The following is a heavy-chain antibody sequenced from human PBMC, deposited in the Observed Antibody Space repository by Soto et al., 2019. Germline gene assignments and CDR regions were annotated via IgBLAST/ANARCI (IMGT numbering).Heavy chain of an antibody. CDR1: GGTFSTFG. J-gene: IGHJ4*02. CDR3: ARSAPMDAGDKYYYDF. V-gene: IGHV1-69*13. CDR2: IIPFFGTA. D-gene: IGHD3-16*01. Sequence: VASVKVSCKXSGGTFSTFGISGVRQAPGQGLEWMGGIIPFFGTAKYSQKFEDRISITADESTNTVYMDLRSLTSEDTAIYYCARSAPMDAGDKYYYDFWGQGALVTVSS.